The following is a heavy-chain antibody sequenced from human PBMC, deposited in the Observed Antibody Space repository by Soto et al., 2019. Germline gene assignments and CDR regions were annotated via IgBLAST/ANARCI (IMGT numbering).Heavy chain of an antibody. Sequence: GGSLRLSCAASGFIVSSNYMNWVRQAPGKGLEWVSAMYSSGSTSYADPVKGRFTISRDNSKNTLYLQMNSLRAEDTAVYYCAKFNWNYGEVFDCWGQGTLVTVSS. CDR3: AKFNWNYGEVFDC. D-gene: IGHD1-7*01. CDR1: GFIVSSNY. CDR2: MYSSGST. J-gene: IGHJ4*02. V-gene: IGHV3-53*01.